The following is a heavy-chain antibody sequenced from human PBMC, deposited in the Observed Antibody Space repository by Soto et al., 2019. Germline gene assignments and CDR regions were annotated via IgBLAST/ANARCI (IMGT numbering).Heavy chain of an antibody. CDR3: ARAQGYYGSGSSRKEFDY. CDR2: INPSGGST. V-gene: IGHV1-46*03. Sequence: EASVKVSCKASGYTFTSYYMHWVRQAPGQGLEWMGIINPSGGSTSYAQKFQGRVTMTRDTSTSTVYMELSSLRSEDTAVYYCARAQGYYGSGSSRKEFDYWGQGTLVTVSS. D-gene: IGHD3-10*01. J-gene: IGHJ4*02. CDR1: GYTFTSYY.